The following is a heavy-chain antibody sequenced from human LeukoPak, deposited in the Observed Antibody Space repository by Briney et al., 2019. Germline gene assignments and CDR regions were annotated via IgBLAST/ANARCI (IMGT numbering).Heavy chain of an antibody. CDR3: ASQVVTLGPDAFDI. CDR2: INHSGST. J-gene: IGHJ3*02. Sequence: PSETLSLTYAVYGGSFSGYYWSWIRQPPGKGLEWIGEINHSGSTNYNPSLKSRVTISVDTSKNQFSLKLSSVTAADTAVYYCASQVVTLGPDAFDIWGQGTMVTVSS. V-gene: IGHV4-34*01. D-gene: IGHD4-23*01. CDR1: GGSFSGYY.